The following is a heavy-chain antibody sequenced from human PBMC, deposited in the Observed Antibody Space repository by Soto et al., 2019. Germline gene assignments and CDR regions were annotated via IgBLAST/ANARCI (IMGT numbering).Heavy chain of an antibody. CDR3: ARLGDSSGYYFGSAFDI. Sequence: PSETLSLTCTVSGGSISSYYWSWIRQPPGKGLEWIGYIYYSGSTNYNPSLKSRVTISVDTSKNQFSLKLSSVTAADTAVYYCARLGDSSGYYFGSAFDIWGQGTMVTVSS. CDR1: GGSISSYY. V-gene: IGHV4-59*08. D-gene: IGHD3-22*01. J-gene: IGHJ3*02. CDR2: IYYSGST.